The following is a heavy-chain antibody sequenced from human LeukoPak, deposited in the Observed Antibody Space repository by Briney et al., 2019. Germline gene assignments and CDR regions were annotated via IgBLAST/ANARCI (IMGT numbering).Heavy chain of an antibody. J-gene: IGHJ3*02. CDR1: EFSVGSNY. D-gene: IGHD5-18*01. V-gene: IGHV3-23*01. Sequence: PGGSLRLSCAASEFSVGSNYMTWVRQAPGKGLEWVSAISGSGDSTYYADSVKGRFTISRDNSKNTLYLQMNSLRAEDTAVYYCANHFTAMAPDAFDIWGQGTMVTVSS. CDR2: ISGSGDST. CDR3: ANHFTAMAPDAFDI.